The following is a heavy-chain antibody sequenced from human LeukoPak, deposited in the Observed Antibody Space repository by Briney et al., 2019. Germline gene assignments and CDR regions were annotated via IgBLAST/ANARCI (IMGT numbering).Heavy chain of an antibody. J-gene: IGHJ4*02. V-gene: IGHV4-4*09. CDR3: VQTTGWPGFDY. CDR2: IYSGVPT. CDR1: GVSLNRFY. D-gene: IGHD1-1*01. Sequence: SETLSLTCTTSGVSLNRFYWSWVRQPPGKGLEWIGNIYSGVPTYFNPSLKSRVTISVDTSKNQFSLNLTSVTAADTAMYYCVQTTGWPGFDYWGQGILVTVSS.